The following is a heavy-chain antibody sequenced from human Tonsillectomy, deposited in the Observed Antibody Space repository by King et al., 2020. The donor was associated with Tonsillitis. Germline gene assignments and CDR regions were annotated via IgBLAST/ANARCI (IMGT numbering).Heavy chain of an antibody. D-gene: IGHD7-27*01. V-gene: IGHV3-30*09. CDR3: ARQTGEVNYFDY. CDR1: GFTFSNYA. Sequence: QLVQSGGGVVQPGRSLRLSCAASGFTFSNYAMHWVRQAPGKGLEWVAVISYDGNNKYYADSMKGRFAISRDNSKNTLYLQMNSLRAEDTAMYYCARQTGEVNYFDYWGQGTLVTVSS. CDR2: ISYDGNNK. J-gene: IGHJ4*02.